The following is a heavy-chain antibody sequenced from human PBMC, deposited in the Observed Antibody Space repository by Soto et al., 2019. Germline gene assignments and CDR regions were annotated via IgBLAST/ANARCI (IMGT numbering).Heavy chain of an antibody. V-gene: IGHV4-31*03. D-gene: IGHD5-12*01. CDR3: ARITYSGYDL. Sequence: TLSLTCSVSGGSISSGGYSSSWIRQPPGKGLEWIGYIYYSGSTYYNPSLKSRVTISVDTSKNQFSLKLSSVTAADTAVYYCARITYSGYDLWGEGTLVTGSS. CDR2: IYYSGST. CDR1: GGSISSGGYS. J-gene: IGHJ4*02.